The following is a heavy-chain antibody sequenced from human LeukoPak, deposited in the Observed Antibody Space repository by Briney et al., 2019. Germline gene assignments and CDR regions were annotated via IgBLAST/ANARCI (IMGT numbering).Heavy chain of an antibody. V-gene: IGHV4-34*01. CDR2: INHSGST. Sequence: KPSETLSLTCAVYGGSFSGYYWSWIRQPPGKGLEWIGEINHSGSTNYNPSLKSRVTISVDTSKNQFSLKLSSVTAADTAVYYCARGPVAGLYYFDYWGQGTLVTVSS. CDR1: GGSFSGYY. D-gene: IGHD6-19*01. CDR3: ARGPVAGLYYFDY. J-gene: IGHJ4*02.